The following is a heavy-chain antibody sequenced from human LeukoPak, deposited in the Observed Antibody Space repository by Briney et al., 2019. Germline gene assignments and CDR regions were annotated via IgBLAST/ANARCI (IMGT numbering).Heavy chain of an antibody. Sequence: SEALSLTCTVSGGSISSYYWSWIRQPPGKGLEWIGYIYYSGSTNYNPSLKSRVTISVDTSKNQFSLKLSSVTAADTAVYYCAREDSSGAAGYWGQGTLVTVSS. CDR3: AREDSSGAAGY. J-gene: IGHJ4*02. V-gene: IGHV4-59*01. D-gene: IGHD6-25*01. CDR2: IYYSGST. CDR1: GGSISSYY.